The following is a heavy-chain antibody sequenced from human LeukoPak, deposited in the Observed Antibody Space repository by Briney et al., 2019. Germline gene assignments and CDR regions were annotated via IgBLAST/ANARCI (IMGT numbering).Heavy chain of an antibody. Sequence: ASVKVSCKASGYTFTSYGISWVRQAPGQGLEWMGWISAYDGNTNYAQKLQGRVTMTTDTSTSTAYMELRSLRSDDTAVYYCARGARVSSSFPFDYWGQGTLVTVSS. CDR3: ARGARVSSSFPFDY. CDR1: GYTFTSYG. D-gene: IGHD6-13*01. CDR2: ISAYDGNT. J-gene: IGHJ4*02. V-gene: IGHV1-18*01.